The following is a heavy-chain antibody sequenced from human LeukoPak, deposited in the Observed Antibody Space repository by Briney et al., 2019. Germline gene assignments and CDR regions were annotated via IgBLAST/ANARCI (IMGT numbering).Heavy chain of an antibody. CDR3: ARFYYDFWSGYDAFDI. CDR1: GGSISSYY. CDR2: IYYSGST. D-gene: IGHD3-3*01. J-gene: IGHJ3*02. V-gene: IGHV4-59*01. Sequence: PSETLPLTCTVSGGSISSYYWSWIRQPPGKGLEWIGYIYYSGSTNYNPSLKSRVTISVDTSKNQFSLKLSSVTAADTAVYYCARFYYDFWSGYDAFDIWGQGTMVTVSS.